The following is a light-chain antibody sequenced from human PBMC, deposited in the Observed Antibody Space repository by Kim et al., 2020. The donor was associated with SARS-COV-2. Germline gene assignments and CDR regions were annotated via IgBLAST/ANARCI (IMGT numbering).Light chain of an antibody. CDR3: QKYYSTPAI. V-gene: IGKV4-1*01. CDR2: WAS. J-gene: IGKJ2*01. CDR1: QSVIYNSNNKNY. Sequence: DTLNCEPPQSVIYNSNNKNYLAGYQQNPGPAPELLIYWASIRESGVSDRLSGSGSETDFTLTLSSLQSEDGAVYYCQKYYSTPAIFGQGTKL.